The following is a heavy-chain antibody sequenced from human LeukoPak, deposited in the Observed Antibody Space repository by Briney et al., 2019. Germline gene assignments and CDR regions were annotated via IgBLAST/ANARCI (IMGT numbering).Heavy chain of an antibody. CDR1: GGSISSSSYY. Sequence: SETLSLTCTVSGGSISSSSYYWGWIRQPPGKGLEWIGSLYYNGSTYYNPSLKSRVTISVDTSKEQFSLKLSSVTAADTAVYYCARRGRLWWQLGFYWGQGTVVTVSS. V-gene: IGHV4-39*01. D-gene: IGHD4-23*01. CDR3: ARRGRLWWQLGFY. CDR2: LYYNGST. J-gene: IGHJ4*02.